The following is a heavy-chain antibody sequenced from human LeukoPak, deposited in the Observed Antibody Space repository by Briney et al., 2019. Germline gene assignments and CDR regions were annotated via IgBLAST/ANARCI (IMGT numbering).Heavy chain of an antibody. CDR1: GYTFTSFA. D-gene: IGHD1-26*01. CDR2: ISVYSGNT. V-gene: IGHV1-18*01. CDR3: ARVGLDVGAEFDY. J-gene: IGHJ4*02. Sequence: ASVKVSCKASGYTFTSFAITWVRQAPGQGLEWMGWISVYSGNTHYPQKLQGRVTMTTDTSTTTAYMELRSLRSDDTAVYYCARVGLDVGAEFDYWGQGTLVIVSS.